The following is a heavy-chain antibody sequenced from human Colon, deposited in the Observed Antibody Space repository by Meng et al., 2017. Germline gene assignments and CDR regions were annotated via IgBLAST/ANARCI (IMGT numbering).Heavy chain of an antibody. CDR2: INPVNSDT. CDR3: AIRPAITGAPFQY. V-gene: IGHV5-51*01. D-gene: IGHD1-14*01. J-gene: IGHJ4*02. Sequence: GASLKISCKGSGYSLTSYWIGWVRQMPGKGLEWIALINPVNSDTRYGPSFQGQVAISVDTSINTAHLQLTTLKASDTALYYCAIRPAITGAPFQYWGQGTLVTVSS. CDR1: GYSLTSYW.